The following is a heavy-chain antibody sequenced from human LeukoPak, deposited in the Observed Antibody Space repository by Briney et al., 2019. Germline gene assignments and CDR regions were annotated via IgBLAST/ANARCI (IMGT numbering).Heavy chain of an antibody. CDR1: GFTFSRYT. J-gene: IGHJ4*02. V-gene: IGHV3-21*01. Sequence: GGSLRLSCAGSGFTFSRYTFNWVRQAPGRGLEWVSAISGDSKYIYYTDSVKGRFTISRDNAKNSLYLQMNSLRAEDTAVYYCARRQVGQYQTDYWGQGTLVTVSS. CDR2: ISGDSKYI. D-gene: IGHD2-2*01. CDR3: ARRQVGQYQTDY.